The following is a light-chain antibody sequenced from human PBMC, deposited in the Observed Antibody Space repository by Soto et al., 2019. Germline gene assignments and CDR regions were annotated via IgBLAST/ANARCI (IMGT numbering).Light chain of an antibody. CDR3: AAWDDSLSSPV. Sequence: QSVLTQPPSVSGAPGQRVTISCTGNSSNLGAGYDVHWYQQLPGAAPKLVIFGNRNRPSGVPDRFSGSKSGTSASLAISGLQSGDEADYYCAAWDDSLSSPVFGGGTKLTVL. CDR2: GNR. V-gene: IGLV1-40*01. CDR1: SSNLGAGYD. J-gene: IGLJ2*01.